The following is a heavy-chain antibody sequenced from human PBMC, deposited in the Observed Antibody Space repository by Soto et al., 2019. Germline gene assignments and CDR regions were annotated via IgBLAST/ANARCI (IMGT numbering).Heavy chain of an antibody. CDR1: GGTFSSYP. Sequence: QVQLVQSGAEVKKPGSSVKVSCKASGGTFSSYPISWVRQAPGQGLEWMGGTNGNLGTGNYAQKFRGRLTITTDISTTTAYMELSSLKYEDTAVYYCARRDSHGYFRYFDNWGQGTLVTVSS. J-gene: IGHJ4*02. CDR3: ARRDSHGYFRYFDN. CDR2: TNGNLGTG. D-gene: IGHD4-17*01. V-gene: IGHV1-69*06.